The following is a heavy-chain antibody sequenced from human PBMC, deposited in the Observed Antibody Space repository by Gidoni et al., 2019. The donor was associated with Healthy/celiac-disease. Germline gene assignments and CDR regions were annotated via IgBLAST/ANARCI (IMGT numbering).Heavy chain of an antibody. CDR2: IYYSGST. D-gene: IGHD2-15*01. J-gene: IGHJ5*02. V-gene: IGHV4-39*01. CDR3: ARLSWWVGWFNP. CDR1: GGSISSSSYY. Sequence: GGSISSSSYYWGWIRQPPGKGLEWIGSIYYSGSTYYNPSLKSRVTISVDTSKNQFSLKLSSVTAADTAVYYCARLSWWVGWFNPWGQGTLVTVSS.